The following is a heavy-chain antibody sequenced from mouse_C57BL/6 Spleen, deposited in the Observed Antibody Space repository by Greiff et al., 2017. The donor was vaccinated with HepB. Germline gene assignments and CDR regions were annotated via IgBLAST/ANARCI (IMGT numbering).Heavy chain of an antibody. V-gene: IGHV1-69*01. CDR2: IDPSDSYT. CDR3: ARSGAYYSNYGGYFDV. D-gene: IGHD2-5*01. Sequence: QVHVKQPGAELVMPGASVKLSCKASGYTFTSYWMHWVKQRPGQGLEWIGEIDPSDSYTNYNQKFKGKSTLTVDKSSSTAYMQLSSLTSEDSAVYYCARSGAYYSNYGGYFDVWGTGTTVTVSS. CDR1: GYTFTSYW. J-gene: IGHJ1*03.